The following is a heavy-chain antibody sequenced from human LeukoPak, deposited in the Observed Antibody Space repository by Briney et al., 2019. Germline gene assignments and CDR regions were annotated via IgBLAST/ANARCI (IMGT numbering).Heavy chain of an antibody. J-gene: IGHJ4*02. V-gene: IGHV3-23*01. CDR1: GFTFSSYA. CDR2: ISGSGGST. D-gene: IGHD6-13*01. CDR3: ARDSLYSSSYFDY. Sequence: GGSLRLSCAASGFTFSSYAMSWVRQAPGKGLEWVSDISGSGGSTYYADSVKGRFTISRDNSKNTLYLQMNSLRAEDTAVYYCARDSLYSSSYFDYWGQGTLVTVSS.